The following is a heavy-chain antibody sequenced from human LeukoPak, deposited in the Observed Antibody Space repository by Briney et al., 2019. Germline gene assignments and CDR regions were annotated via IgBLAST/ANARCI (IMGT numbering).Heavy chain of an antibody. V-gene: IGHV3-30-3*01. Sequence: GGSLRLSCAASGFTFSSYAMHWVRQAPGKGLEWVAVISYDGSNKYYADSVKGRFTISRDNSKNTLYLQMNSLRAEDTAVYYCARDRDSSGWLFDYWGQGTLVTVSS. D-gene: IGHD6-19*01. CDR2: ISYDGSNK. J-gene: IGHJ4*02. CDR3: ARDRDSSGWLFDY. CDR1: GFTFSSYA.